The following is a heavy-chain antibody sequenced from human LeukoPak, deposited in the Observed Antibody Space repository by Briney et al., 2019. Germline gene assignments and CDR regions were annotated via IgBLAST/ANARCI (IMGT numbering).Heavy chain of an antibody. Sequence: GASVKVSCKASDYTFINYGISWVRQAPGQRLEWMGWISADNSYSNYAQRLQGRVTMTTDTSTNTAYMELRSLRSDDTAAYYCARDRDYYDSSGPDYWGQGTLVTVSS. V-gene: IGHV1-18*01. D-gene: IGHD3-22*01. CDR2: ISADNSYS. J-gene: IGHJ4*02. CDR3: ARDRDYYDSSGPDY. CDR1: DYTFINYG.